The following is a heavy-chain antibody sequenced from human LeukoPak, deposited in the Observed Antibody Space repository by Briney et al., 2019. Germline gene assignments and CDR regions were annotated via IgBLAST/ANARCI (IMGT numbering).Heavy chain of an antibody. CDR3: ARSPPNYYDSSGYDY. J-gene: IGHJ4*02. D-gene: IGHD3-22*01. V-gene: IGHV1-18*01. Sequence: ASVKVSCKASGYTFTSYGISWVRQAPGQGLEWMGWISAYNGNTNYAQKLQGRVTMTTDTSTSTAYMELSSLRSEDTAVYYCARSPPNYYDSSGYDYWGQGTLVTVSS. CDR1: GYTFTSYG. CDR2: ISAYNGNT.